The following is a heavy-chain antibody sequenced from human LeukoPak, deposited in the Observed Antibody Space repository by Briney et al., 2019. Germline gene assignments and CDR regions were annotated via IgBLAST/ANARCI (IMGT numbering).Heavy chain of an antibody. J-gene: IGHJ4*02. V-gene: IGHV4-4*02. D-gene: IGHD3-10*01. CDR3: ARQYGSGSYYMGRGYYFDY. CDR2: IYHSGST. CDR1: GGSISSSNW. Sequence: PSGTLSLTCAVSGGSISSSNWWSWVRQPPGKGLEWIGEIYHSGSTNYNPSLKSRVTISVDKSKNQFSLKLSSVTAADTAVYYCARQYGSGSYYMGRGYYFDYWGQGTLVTVSS.